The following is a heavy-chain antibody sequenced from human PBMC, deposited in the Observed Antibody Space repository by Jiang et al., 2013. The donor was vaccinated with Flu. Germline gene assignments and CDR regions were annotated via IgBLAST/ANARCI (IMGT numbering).Heavy chain of an antibody. J-gene: IGHJ4*02. Sequence: GSGLVKPSETLSLTCTVSGYSISSGYYWGWIRQPPGKGLEWIGSIYHSGSTYYNPSLKSRVTISVDTSKNQFSLKLSSVTAADTAVYYCARGRYSGSYLIYWGQGTLVTVSS. CDR1: GYSISSGYY. V-gene: IGHV4-38-2*02. CDR2: IYHSGST. D-gene: IGHD1-26*01. CDR3: ARGRYSGSYLIY.